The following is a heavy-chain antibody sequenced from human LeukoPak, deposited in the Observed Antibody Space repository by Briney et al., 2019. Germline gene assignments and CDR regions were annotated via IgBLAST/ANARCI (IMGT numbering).Heavy chain of an antibody. D-gene: IGHD3-10*01. V-gene: IGHV4-59*08. CDR1: GGSISSYY. CDR3: ARLVDYGSGSH. J-gene: IGHJ4*02. CDR2: IYYSGST. Sequence: PSETLSLTCTVSGGSISSYYWSWIRQPPGKGLEWIGYIYYSGSTNYNPSLKSRVTISVDTSKNQFSLKLRSVTAADTAVYYCARLVDYGSGSHWGQGTLVIVSS.